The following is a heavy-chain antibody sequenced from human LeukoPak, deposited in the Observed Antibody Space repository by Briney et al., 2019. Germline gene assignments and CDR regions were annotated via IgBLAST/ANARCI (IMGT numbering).Heavy chain of an antibody. D-gene: IGHD2-2*02. Sequence: GGSLRLSCAASGFTFSSYWMNWVRQAPGKGVVWVSRINSDGSSTSYADSVKGRFTISRDNAKNTLHLQMNSLRAEDTAVYYCAREGGYCSSTSCHTRFDYWGQGTLVTVSS. J-gene: IGHJ4*02. CDR2: INSDGSST. V-gene: IGHV3-74*01. CDR1: GFTFSSYW. CDR3: AREGGYCSSTSCHTRFDY.